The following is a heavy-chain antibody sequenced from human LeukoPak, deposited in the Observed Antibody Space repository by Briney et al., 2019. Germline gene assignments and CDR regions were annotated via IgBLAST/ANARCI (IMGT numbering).Heavy chain of an antibody. CDR2: IHRSGSP. CDR1: LDSTTSNF. D-gene: IGHD1-14*01. V-gene: IGHV4-4*02. Sequence: SETLSLTCTVSLDSTTSNFWSWVRQPPGKGLEWIGEIHRSGSPNYNPSLQSRVTISIDRSRNQIALELSSVTTADTAVYYCAREILGGFNPGAYWGQGTLVTVSS. CDR3: AREILGGFNPGAY. J-gene: IGHJ4*02.